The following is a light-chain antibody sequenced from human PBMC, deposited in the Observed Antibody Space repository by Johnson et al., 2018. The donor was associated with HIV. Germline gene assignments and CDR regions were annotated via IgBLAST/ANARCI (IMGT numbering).Light chain of an antibody. V-gene: IGLV1-51*01. Sequence: QPVLTQPPSVSAAPGQKVTIPCSGSSSNIGNNYVSWYQQLPGTAPKLLIYVNNKRPSGIPARFSGSKSATSATLDITGLQTGDEADYYCGTWDGSLSVYVFGAGTEVTVL. J-gene: IGLJ1*01. CDR3: GTWDGSLSVYV. CDR1: SSNIGNNY. CDR2: VNN.